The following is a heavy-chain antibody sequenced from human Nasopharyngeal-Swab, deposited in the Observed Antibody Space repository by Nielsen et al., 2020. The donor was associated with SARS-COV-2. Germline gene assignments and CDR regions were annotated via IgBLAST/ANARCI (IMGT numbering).Heavy chain of an antibody. CDR2: IIPIFGTA. Sequence: SVKVSCTASAGTFSSSAISWVRQAPGQALEWMGGIIPIFGTANYAQKFQGRVTITADESTSTAYMELSSLRSEDTAVYYCARDFGSGWLDYYYYYMDVWGKGTTVTVSS. V-gene: IGHV1-69*13. CDR3: ARDFGSGWLDYYYYYMDV. D-gene: IGHD6-19*01. J-gene: IGHJ6*03. CDR1: AGTFSSSA.